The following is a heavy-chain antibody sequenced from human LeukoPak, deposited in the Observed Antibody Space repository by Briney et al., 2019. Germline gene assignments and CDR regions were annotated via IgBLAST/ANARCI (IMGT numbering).Heavy chain of an antibody. CDR1: GFTFSSYA. V-gene: IGHV3-23*01. J-gene: IGHJ6*04. Sequence: GGSLRPSRAASGFTFSSYAMSWVRPAPRKGPEWVSAINNSGRATYYADSVKGRFTISRDNSKNTVYLQMNSLRAEDTAIYYCAKGGGIHEYVSMDVWGNGTTVIVSS. D-gene: IGHD3-16*01. CDR3: AKGGGIHEYVSMDV. CDR2: INNSGRAT.